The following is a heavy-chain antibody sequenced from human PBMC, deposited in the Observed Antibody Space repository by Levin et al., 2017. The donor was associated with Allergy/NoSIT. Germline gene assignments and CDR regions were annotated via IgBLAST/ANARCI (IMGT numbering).Heavy chain of an antibody. Sequence: WASVKVSCKTFGYTLTDYYMYWVRQAPGQGLEWMGWINPASGGTNYPQKFQGRVTMTRDTSIRTAYMDLTSLTSDDTAVYYCARGYSNGWYDVLDIWGQGTMVTVSS. D-gene: IGHD6-19*01. CDR2: INPASGGT. V-gene: IGHV1-2*02. J-gene: IGHJ3*02. CDR3: ARGYSNGWYDVLDI. CDR1: GYTLTDYY.